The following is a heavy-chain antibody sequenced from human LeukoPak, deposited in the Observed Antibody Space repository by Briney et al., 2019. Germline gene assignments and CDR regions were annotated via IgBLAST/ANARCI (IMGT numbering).Heavy chain of an antibody. CDR2: ISPGDFDT. CDR3: ARHQGGMDV. CDR1: GYSFTTYW. V-gene: IGHV5-51*01. Sequence: GESLKISCKGSGYSFTTYWVAWVRQMPGKGLEWMGMISPGDFDTRYTPSFKGQVTISADKSISTAYLQWSSLKASDTATYYCARHQGGMDVWGQGTTVTVSS. J-gene: IGHJ6*02.